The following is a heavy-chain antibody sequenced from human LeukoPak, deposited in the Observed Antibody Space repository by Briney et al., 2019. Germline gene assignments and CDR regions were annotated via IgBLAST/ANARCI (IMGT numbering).Heavy chain of an antibody. CDR2: IYHSGST. V-gene: IGHV4-30-2*01. CDR1: GGSISSGGYS. Sequence: SETLSLTCAVSGGSISSGGYSWSWIRQPPGKGPEWIGYIYHSGSTYYNPSLKSRVTISVDRSKNQFSLKLSSVTAADTAVYYCARAQLPMYYFDYWGQGTLVTVSS. J-gene: IGHJ4*02. CDR3: ARAQLPMYYFDY. D-gene: IGHD2-2*01.